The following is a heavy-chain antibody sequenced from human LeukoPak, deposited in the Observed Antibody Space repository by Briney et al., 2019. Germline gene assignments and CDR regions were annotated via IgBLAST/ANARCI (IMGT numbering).Heavy chain of an antibody. CDR1: GYTFTSYG. D-gene: IGHD6-19*01. Sequence: GASVKVSCKASGYTFTSYGISWVRQAPGQGLEWMGWISAYNGNTNYAQKLQGRVTMTTDTSTSTAYMELRSLRSDDTAVYYCARDPFESMWWLVGGYFDYWGQGTLVTVSS. V-gene: IGHV1-18*01. J-gene: IGHJ4*02. CDR3: ARDPFESMWWLVGGYFDY. CDR2: ISAYNGNT.